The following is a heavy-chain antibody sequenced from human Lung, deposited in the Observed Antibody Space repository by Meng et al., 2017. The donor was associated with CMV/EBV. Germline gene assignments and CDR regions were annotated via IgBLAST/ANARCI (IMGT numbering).Heavy chain of an antibody. D-gene: IGHD3-10*01. V-gene: IGHV3-7*04. J-gene: IGHJ4*02. CDR2: TNEDGSKK. Sequence: EVVLVESGGHLVQTGESLSMSWAASGFSSSRYGMNWYRQAPGKGLEWVANTNEDGSKKYYVDSVKGRFTISRDNAKNSLYLQMNSLRVEDTAIYYCGGVGIGYWGQGTLVTVSS. CDR3: GGVGIGY. CDR1: GFSSSRYG.